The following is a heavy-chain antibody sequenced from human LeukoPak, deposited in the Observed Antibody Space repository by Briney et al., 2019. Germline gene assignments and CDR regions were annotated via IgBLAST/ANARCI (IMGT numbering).Heavy chain of an antibody. Sequence: GGSLRLSCEASGFPFSSYAMTWVRQAPGKGLEWVSSIGSDGKTHYSESVKGRFVISRDNFGGMVFLQLNSLRVEDTAVYYCARVDPTGDGYKCFDSWGQGTLVTVSS. J-gene: IGHJ4*02. CDR1: GFPFSSYA. D-gene: IGHD5-24*01. CDR3: ARVDPTGDGYKCFDS. V-gene: IGHV3-23*01. CDR2: IGSDGKT.